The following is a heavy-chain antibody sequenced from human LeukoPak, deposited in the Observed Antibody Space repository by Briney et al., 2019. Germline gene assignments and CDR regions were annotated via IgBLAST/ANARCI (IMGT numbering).Heavy chain of an antibody. CDR1: GYTLTELS. Sequence: ASVKVSCKVSGYTLTELSMHWVRQAPGRGLEWMGGFDPEDGETIYAQKFQGRVTMTEDTSTDTAYMELSSLRSEDTAVYYCATVALDYDSSGYYPLGYWGQGTLVTVSS. J-gene: IGHJ4*02. CDR2: FDPEDGET. V-gene: IGHV1-24*01. D-gene: IGHD3-22*01. CDR3: ATVALDYDSSGYYPLGY.